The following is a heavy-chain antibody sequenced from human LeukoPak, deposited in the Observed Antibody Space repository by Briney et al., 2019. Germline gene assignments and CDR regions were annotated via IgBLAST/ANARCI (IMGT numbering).Heavy chain of an antibody. CDR3: ARDWSKHGEDY. J-gene: IGHJ4*02. CDR2: INPSGGST. D-gene: IGHD3-10*01. V-gene: IGHV1-46*01. CDR1: GYTFTSYA. Sequence: ASVKVSCKASGYTFTSYAMNWVRQAPGQGLEWMGIINPSGGSTSYAQKFQGRVTMTRDTSTSTVYMELSSLRSEDTAVYYCARDWSKHGEDYWGQGTLVTVSS.